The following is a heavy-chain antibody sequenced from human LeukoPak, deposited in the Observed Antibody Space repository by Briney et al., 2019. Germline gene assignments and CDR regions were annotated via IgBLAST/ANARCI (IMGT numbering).Heavy chain of an antibody. Sequence: SGPALVKPTQTLTLTCTFSGFSLSTSGMCVSWIRQPPGKALEWLARIDWDDDKYYSTSLKTRLTISKDTSKNQVVLTMTNMDPVDTATYYCARILAYYYDSSGYHRYYYGMDVWGQGTTVTVSS. J-gene: IGHJ6*02. CDR1: GFSLSTSGMC. CDR3: ARILAYYYDSSGYHRYYYGMDV. D-gene: IGHD3-22*01. CDR2: IDWDDDK. V-gene: IGHV2-70*11.